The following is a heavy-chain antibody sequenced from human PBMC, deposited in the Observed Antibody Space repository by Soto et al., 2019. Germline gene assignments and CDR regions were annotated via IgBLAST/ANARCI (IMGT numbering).Heavy chain of an antibody. J-gene: IGHJ4*02. D-gene: IGHD5-12*01. CDR1: GFTFSNYA. Sequence: EVQLLESGGGLVQPGGSLRLSCAASGFTFSNYAMNWVRQAPGKGLEWVSTISSSSGSTYYADSVKGRFTISRDNSKNFLYLQMNSLRGDDTAVYYCAKVGSERYSGQHSDYCGQGTLVTISS. CDR2: ISSSSGST. CDR3: AKVGSERYSGQHSDY. V-gene: IGHV3-23*01.